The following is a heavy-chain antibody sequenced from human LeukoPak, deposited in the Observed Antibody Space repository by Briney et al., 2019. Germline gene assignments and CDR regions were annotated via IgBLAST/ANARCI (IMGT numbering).Heavy chain of an antibody. CDR2: NSSSSSYI. CDR1: GFTLRSYS. Sequence: GGSLTLSCAASGFTLRSYSINGPRRAPGKGLEWVSSNSSSSSYIYYADTVKARFTISRENAKNSLYLQMNSLRAEDTAVYYCATQHDYGDYGSDYWGQGTLVTVSS. CDR3: ATQHDYGDYGSDY. V-gene: IGHV3-21*01. D-gene: IGHD4-17*01. J-gene: IGHJ4*02.